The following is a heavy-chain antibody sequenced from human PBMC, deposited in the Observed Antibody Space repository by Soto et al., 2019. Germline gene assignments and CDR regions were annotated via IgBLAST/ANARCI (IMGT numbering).Heavy chain of an antibody. Sequence: GASVKVSCKASGGTFSSYAISWVRQAPGQGLEWMGGIIPIFGTANYAQKFQGRVTITADESTSTAYMELSSLSSEDTAVYFCASSPTRRYCTNGVCYTGYYYYYGMDVWGQGTTVTVSS. CDR3: ASSPTRRYCTNGVCYTGYYYYYGMDV. CDR1: GGTFSSYA. D-gene: IGHD2-8*01. V-gene: IGHV1-69*13. CDR2: IIPIFGTA. J-gene: IGHJ6*02.